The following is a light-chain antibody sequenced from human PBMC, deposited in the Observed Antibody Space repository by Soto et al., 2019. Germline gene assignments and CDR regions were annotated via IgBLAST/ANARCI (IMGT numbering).Light chain of an antibody. V-gene: IGLV2-14*01. J-gene: IGLJ1*01. Sequence: QSALTQPASVSGSPGQSITISCTGTSSDVGGYNYVSWYQQHPGKAPKLMIYEVSNRPSGVSTRFSGSKSGNTASLTISGLQAEDEADYYCSSYTSSITLDVFGTGTKVTVL. CDR3: SSYTSSITLDV. CDR1: SSDVGGYNY. CDR2: EVS.